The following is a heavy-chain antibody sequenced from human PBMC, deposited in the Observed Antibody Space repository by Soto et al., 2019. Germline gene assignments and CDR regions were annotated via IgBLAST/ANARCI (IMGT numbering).Heavy chain of an antibody. Sequence: PSETLSLTCSVSGASISSDNYYWGWIRQTPGKGLEWIGSIYYSGNTYYNPSLKSRLTISVDTSKSQFSLTLSSVTAADSAMYFCTRAERFPRSWFDPWGQGTQVTVSS. V-gene: IGHV4-39*01. D-gene: IGHD3-10*01. J-gene: IGHJ5*02. CDR1: GASISSDNYY. CDR2: IYYSGNT. CDR3: TRAERFPRSWFDP.